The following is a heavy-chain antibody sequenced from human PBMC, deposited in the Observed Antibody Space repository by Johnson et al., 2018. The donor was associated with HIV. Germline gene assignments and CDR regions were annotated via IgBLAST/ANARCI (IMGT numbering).Heavy chain of an antibody. J-gene: IGHJ3*01. CDR2: ISYDGSNK. D-gene: IGHD5-12*01. Sequence: QVQLVESGGGVVHPGRSLRLSCAASGFTFSSYAMHWVRQAPGKGLEWVAVISYDGSNKYYADSVKGRFTISRDNSKNTLFLQINSLRAEDTAVDFCASGDDDGFCGQGTMVTVSS. CDR3: ASGDDDGF. V-gene: IGHV3-30*14. CDR1: GFTFSSYA.